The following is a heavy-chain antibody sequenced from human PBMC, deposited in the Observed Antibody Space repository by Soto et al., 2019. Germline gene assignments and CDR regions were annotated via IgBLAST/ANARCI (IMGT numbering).Heavy chain of an antibody. CDR3: ARDRVESGYPEYFQH. V-gene: IGHV3-53*01. J-gene: IGHJ1*01. D-gene: IGHD3-22*01. CDR2: IYSGGSA. CDR1: GFTVSSNY. Sequence: EVHLVESGGGWIQPGWSLRLSCAASGFTVSSNYMRWVRQAPVNGLEWVSVIYSGGSAYYADSVKGRFTISRDNSKNTLYLEMNSLRAEDTAGYYCARDRVESGYPEYFQHWGQGTLVTVSS.